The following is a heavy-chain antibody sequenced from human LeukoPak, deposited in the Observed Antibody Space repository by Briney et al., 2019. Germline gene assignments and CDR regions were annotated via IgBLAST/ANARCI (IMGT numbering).Heavy chain of an antibody. D-gene: IGHD3-9*01. J-gene: IGHJ5*02. CDR1: GGTFTSYA. Sequence: SVKVSCKASGGTFTSYAISWVRQAPGQGLEWMGGIITIFGTANYAQKFQGRVTITADESTSTAYRELSSLRSEDTAVYYCARDLGYYDILTGYSSSYPWGQGTLVTVSS. V-gene: IGHV1-69*13. CDR2: IITIFGTA. CDR3: ARDLGYYDILTGYSSSYP.